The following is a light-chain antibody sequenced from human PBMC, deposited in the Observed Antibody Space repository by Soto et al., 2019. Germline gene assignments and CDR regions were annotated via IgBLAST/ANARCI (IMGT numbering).Light chain of an antibody. V-gene: IGLV2-8*01. Sequence: QSALTQPPSASGSPRQSVTISCTGTSSDVGGYNYVSWYQQHPGKAPKLMIYEVSKRPSGVPDRFSGSKSGNTASLTVSGLQAEDEADYYCSSYAGSNNSLYVFGTGTKLTVL. CDR3: SSYAGSNNSLYV. CDR1: SSDVGGYNY. CDR2: EVS. J-gene: IGLJ1*01.